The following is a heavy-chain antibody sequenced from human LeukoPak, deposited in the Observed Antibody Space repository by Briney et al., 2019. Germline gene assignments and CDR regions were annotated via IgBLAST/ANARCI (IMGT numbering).Heavy chain of an antibody. CDR1: GGTFSSYA. CDR2: IIPIFGTA. D-gene: IGHD6-13*01. CDR3: ARDQKGGIATAADLDY. V-gene: IGHV1-69*05. Sequence: SVKVSCKASGGTFSSYAISWVRQAPGQGLEWMGRIIPIFGTANYAQKFQGGVTITTDESTSTAYMELSSLRSEDTAVYYCARDQKGGIATAADLDYWGQGTLVTVSS. J-gene: IGHJ4*02.